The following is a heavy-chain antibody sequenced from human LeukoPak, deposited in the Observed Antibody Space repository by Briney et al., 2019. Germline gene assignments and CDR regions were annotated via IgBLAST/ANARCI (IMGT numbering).Heavy chain of an antibody. CDR1: GFTFSSYA. V-gene: IGHV3-30-3*01. CDR2: ISYDGSNK. CDR3: AIAEAYWYGY. D-gene: IGHD2-8*02. J-gene: IGHJ4*02. Sequence: GRSLRLSCAASGFTFSSYAMHWVRQAPGKGLEWVAVISYDGSNKYYADSVKGRFTISRDNSKNTLYLQMNSLRPEDTAMYYCAIAEAYWYGYWGQGTLVTVSS.